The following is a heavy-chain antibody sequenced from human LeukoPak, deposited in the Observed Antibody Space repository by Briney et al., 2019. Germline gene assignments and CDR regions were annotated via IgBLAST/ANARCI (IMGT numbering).Heavy chain of an antibody. D-gene: IGHD1-26*01. CDR1: GFTFSSYS. CDR2: ITSRSTYI. CDR3: ARVILGATTINYYYYYMDV. J-gene: IGHJ6*03. V-gene: IGHV3-21*01. Sequence: GGSLRLTCAASGFTFSSYSMNWVRQAPGKGLEWVSSITSRSTYINYADSAKGRFTISRDNAKNSLYLQMNSLRAEDTAVYYCARVILGATTINYYYYYMDVWGKGTTVTVSS.